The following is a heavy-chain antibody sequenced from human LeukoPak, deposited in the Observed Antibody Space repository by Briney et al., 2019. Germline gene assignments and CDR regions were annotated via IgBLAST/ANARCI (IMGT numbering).Heavy chain of an antibody. D-gene: IGHD3-22*01. CDR3: ARVDNFVGYYDSSGYR. V-gene: IGHV1-18*01. CDR1: GYTFTSYG. CDR2: ISAYNGNT. Sequence: ASVKVSCKASGYTFTSYGINWVRQAPGQGLEWMGWISAYNGNTNYAQKLQGRVTMTTDTSTSTAYMELSSLRSEDTAVYYCARVDNFVGYYDSSGYRWGQGTLVTVSS. J-gene: IGHJ5*02.